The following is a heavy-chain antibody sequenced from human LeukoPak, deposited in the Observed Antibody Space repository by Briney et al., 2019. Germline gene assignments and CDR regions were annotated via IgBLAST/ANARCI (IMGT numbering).Heavy chain of an antibody. CDR2: INPNSGGT. J-gene: IGHJ4*02. CDR1: EYTFIGYF. V-gene: IGHV1-2*06. Sequence: ASVKVSCKASEYTFIGYFMNWVRQAPGQGLEWMGRINPNSGGTNYAQKFQGRVTMTRDTSISTAYMELSRLRSDDTAVYYCARDHEDCSSASCYDWGQGTLVTVSS. CDR3: ARDHEDCSSASCYD. D-gene: IGHD2-2*01.